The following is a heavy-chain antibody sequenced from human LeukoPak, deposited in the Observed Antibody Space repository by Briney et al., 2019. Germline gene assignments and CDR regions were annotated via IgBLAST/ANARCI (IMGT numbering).Heavy chain of an antibody. CDR2: ISSSSSYI. CDR1: GFTFSSYS. Sequence: GGSLTLSRAASGFTFSSYSMNWIRQPPGKGLEWISSISSSSSYIYYADSVKGRFTISRDNAKNSLYLQMNSLRAEDTAVYYCARDPVGEPHGDYYGMDVWGQGTTVTVSS. D-gene: IGHD1-26*01. CDR3: ARDPVGEPHGDYYGMDV. J-gene: IGHJ6*02. V-gene: IGHV3-21*01.